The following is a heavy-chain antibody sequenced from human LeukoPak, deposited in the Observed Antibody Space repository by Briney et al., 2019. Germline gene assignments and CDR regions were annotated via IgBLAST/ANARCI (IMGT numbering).Heavy chain of an antibody. V-gene: IGHV3-23*01. J-gene: IGHJ4*02. D-gene: IGHD2-2*01. CDR2: ISGNGDYT. CDR3: AKVEMAVVPAALGY. CDR1: GFTFSSYA. Sequence: GGSLRLSCAASGFTFSSYAMSWVRQAPGKGLEWVSTISGNGDYTYYADSVKGRFTISRDNSKNTLYLQMNSLRAEDTAVYYCAKVEMAVVPAALGYWGQGTLVTVSS.